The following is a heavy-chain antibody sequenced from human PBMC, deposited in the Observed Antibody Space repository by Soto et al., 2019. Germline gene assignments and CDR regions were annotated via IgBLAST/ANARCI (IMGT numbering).Heavy chain of an antibody. Sequence: GASVKVSCKASGGTFSSYAIGWVRQAPGQGLEWMGGIIPIFGTANYAQKFQGRVTITADESTSTAYMELSSLRSEDTAVYYCARDGGDGADYYDSSGPMDVWGQGTTVTVSS. V-gene: IGHV1-69*13. D-gene: IGHD3-22*01. CDR2: IIPIFGTA. CDR3: ARDGGDGADYYDSSGPMDV. J-gene: IGHJ6*02. CDR1: GGTFSSYA.